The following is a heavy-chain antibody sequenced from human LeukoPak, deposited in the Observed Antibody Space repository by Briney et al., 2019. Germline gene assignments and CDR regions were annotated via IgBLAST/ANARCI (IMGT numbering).Heavy chain of an antibody. D-gene: IGHD6-19*01. V-gene: IGHV4-39*01. J-gene: IGHJ5*02. CDR3: ARRTMVASTNWFDP. Sequence: PSETLSLTCTVSGGSINSSSYYWGWIRQPPGKGLEWIGIIYYSGTTYYNPSLKSRVTISVDRSKNQFSLRLSSVTAADTAVYYCARRTMVASTNWFDPWGQGTLVTVSS. CDR1: GGSINSSSYY. CDR2: IYYSGTT.